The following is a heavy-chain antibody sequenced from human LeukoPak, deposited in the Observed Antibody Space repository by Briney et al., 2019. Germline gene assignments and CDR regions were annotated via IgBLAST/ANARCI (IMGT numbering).Heavy chain of an antibody. D-gene: IGHD3-10*01. Sequence: PGGSLRLSCAASGFTFDDYGMNWVRQAPGKGLEWVSTISGSGGSTYYADSVKGRFTISRDNSKNTLYLQMNSLRAEDTAIYYCAKDLLPRYYGSGFDYWGQGTLVTVSS. CDR2: ISGSGGST. V-gene: IGHV3-23*01. CDR3: AKDLLPRYYGSGFDY. CDR1: GFTFDDYG. J-gene: IGHJ4*02.